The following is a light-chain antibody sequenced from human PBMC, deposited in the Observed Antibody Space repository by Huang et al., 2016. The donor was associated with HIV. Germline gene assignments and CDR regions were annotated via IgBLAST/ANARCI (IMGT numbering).Light chain of an antibody. V-gene: IGKV1-17*03. J-gene: IGKJ5*01. CDR1: QDINNY. CDR2: AAS. CDR3: LQHLSYPPA. Sequence: DIQMTQSPSAMSASVGDRVNITCRANQDINNYLLWFQQKPGKVPKRLIYAASNLPSVVPSRFSGSGSGTEFTLTISNLQPEDFATYYCLQHLSYPPAFGQGTRLEMK.